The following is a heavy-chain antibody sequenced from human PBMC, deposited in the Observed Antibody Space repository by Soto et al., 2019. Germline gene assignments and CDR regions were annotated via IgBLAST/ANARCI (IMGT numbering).Heavy chain of an antibody. D-gene: IGHD2-15*01. V-gene: IGHV1-18*01. CDR3: ARSPRPRWYFDY. CDR2: ISAYNGNT. CDR1: GYTFISYG. Sequence: VASVKVSCKASGYTFISYGISWVRQAPGQGLEWMGWISAYNGNTNYAQKLQGRVTMTTDTSTSTAYMELRSLRSDDTAVYYCARSPRPRWYFDYWGQGTLVTVSS. J-gene: IGHJ4*02.